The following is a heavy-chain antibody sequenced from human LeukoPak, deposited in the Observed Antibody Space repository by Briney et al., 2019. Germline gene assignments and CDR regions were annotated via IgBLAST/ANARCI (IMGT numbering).Heavy chain of an antibody. D-gene: IGHD3-22*01. V-gene: IGHV3-9*03. J-gene: IGHJ4*02. CDR1: GFTFDNYA. Sequence: PEGSLRLSCAASGFTFDNYAMHWVRQAPGKGLEWVSGISWNSGSIDYADSVKGRFIITRDNARNSLYLQMNSLTDEDMALYFCTRSSGWYNHFDYWGQGTLVTVS. CDR2: ISWNSGSI. CDR3: TRSSGWYNHFDY.